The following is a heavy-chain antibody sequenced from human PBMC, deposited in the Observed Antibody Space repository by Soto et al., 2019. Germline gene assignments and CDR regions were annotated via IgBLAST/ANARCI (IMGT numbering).Heavy chain of an antibody. CDR2: ISGSGGST. Sequence: GGSLRLSCAGSGFTFSSYAMSWVRQAPGKGLEWVSGISGSGGSTYYAESVKGRFTISRDNSKNTLYLQMNSLRAEDTAVYYCAKTRSGSGYYYGMDVWGQGTTVTVSS. J-gene: IGHJ6*02. D-gene: IGHD3-3*01. CDR3: AKTRSGSGYYYGMDV. CDR1: GFTFSSYA. V-gene: IGHV3-23*01.